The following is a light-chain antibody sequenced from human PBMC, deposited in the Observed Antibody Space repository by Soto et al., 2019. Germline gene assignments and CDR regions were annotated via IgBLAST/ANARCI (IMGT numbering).Light chain of an antibody. CDR1: SSDIGGYRY. V-gene: IGLV2-14*03. CDR2: DVT. CDR3: TSYTSDSSVI. Sequence: QSALTQPASVSGSPGQSVTISCTGTSSDIGGYRYVSWYQKRPGKAPKLMIHDVTNRPSGVSDRFSGSMSSNTASLTISGLQAEDVADYYCTSYTSDSSVIFGGGTKLTVL. J-gene: IGLJ2*01.